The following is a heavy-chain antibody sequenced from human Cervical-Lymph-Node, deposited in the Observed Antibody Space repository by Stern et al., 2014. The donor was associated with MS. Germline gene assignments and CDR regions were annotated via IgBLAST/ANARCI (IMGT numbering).Heavy chain of an antibody. J-gene: IGHJ4*02. CDR1: GYPLTELS. CDR3: ATAPLAYYYDTSAYYNNY. V-gene: IGHV1-24*01. D-gene: IGHD3-22*01. Sequence: QVQLVQSGAEVKKPGASVKVSCKVSGYPLTELSMHWVRQAPGRGLEWMGGFDTEVGEIIYERKFHGRFSMTDDASTETAYMDLSSLTSEDTAVYYCATAPLAYYYDTSAYYNNYWGQGTLVTVSS. CDR2: FDTEVGEI.